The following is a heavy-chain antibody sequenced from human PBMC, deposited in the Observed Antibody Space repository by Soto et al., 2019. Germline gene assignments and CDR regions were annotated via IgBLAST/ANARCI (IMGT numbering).Heavy chain of an antibody. D-gene: IGHD6-13*01. Sequence: EVQLVESGGGLVQPGGSLRLSCAASGFTFSSYSMNWVRQAPGKGLEWVSYISSSSSTIYYADSVKGRFTISRDNAKNSLYLQMNSLRAEDTAVYYCARQQLVKGGAFDIWGQGTMVTVSS. CDR2: ISSSSSTI. J-gene: IGHJ3*02. V-gene: IGHV3-48*01. CDR1: GFTFSSYS. CDR3: ARQQLVKGGAFDI.